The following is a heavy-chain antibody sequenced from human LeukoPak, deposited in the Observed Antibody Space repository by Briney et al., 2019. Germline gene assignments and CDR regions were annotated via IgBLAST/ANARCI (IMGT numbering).Heavy chain of an antibody. V-gene: IGHV4-34*01. J-gene: IGHJ5*02. CDR2: INHSGST. CDR1: GGSFSGYY. Sequence: SETLSLTCAVYGGSFSGYYWSWIRQPPGKGLEWIGEINHSGSTNYNPSLKSRVTISVDTSKNQFSLKLSSVTAADTAVYYCASESTRNWFDPWGQGTLVTVSS. CDR3: ASESTRNWFDP.